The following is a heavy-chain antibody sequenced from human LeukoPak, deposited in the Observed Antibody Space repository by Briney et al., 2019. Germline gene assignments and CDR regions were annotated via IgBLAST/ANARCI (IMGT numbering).Heavy chain of an antibody. CDR3: AHGSAQYYEY. CDR2: IRSQTAGGTT. D-gene: IGHD2-15*01. V-gene: IGHV3-15*07. J-gene: IGHJ1*01. CDR1: GLTLSNVW. Sequence: GGSLRLSCAVSGLTLSNVWMNWVRQAPGKGLEWVGRIRSQTAGGTTDFAAPVKGRFSISRDDSKNSLYLQMNSLTSEDTAVYYCAHGSAQYYEYWGQGTLVTVSS.